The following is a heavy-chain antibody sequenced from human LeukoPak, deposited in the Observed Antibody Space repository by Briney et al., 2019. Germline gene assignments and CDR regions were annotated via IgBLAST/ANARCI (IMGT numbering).Heavy chain of an antibody. V-gene: IGHV4-30-4*08. CDR1: GGSISSGDYY. CDR2: IYYSGST. Sequence: SQTLSLTCTVSGGSISSGDYYWSWIRQPPGKGLEWIGYIYYSGSTYYNPSLKSRVTISVDTSKNQFSLKLSSVTAADTAVYYCARDRRLGLSSPNYYYYMDAWGKGTTVTVSS. D-gene: IGHD3-16*01. CDR3: ARDRRLGLSSPNYYYYMDA. J-gene: IGHJ6*03.